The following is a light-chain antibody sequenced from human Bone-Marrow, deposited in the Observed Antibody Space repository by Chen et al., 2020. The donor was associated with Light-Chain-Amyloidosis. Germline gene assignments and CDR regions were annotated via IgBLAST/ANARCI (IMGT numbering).Light chain of an antibody. V-gene: IGLV3-25*03. J-gene: IGLJ2*01. CDR3: QSADSSGTYEVI. Sequence: SYELTQPPSVSVSPGQTARITCSGDDLPTKYAYWYQQKPGKAPVLLIHRDNEEPWGIYERFSGSRSGTTATLTISGVQAEDEADYHCQSADSSGTYEVIFGGGTKLTVL. CDR1: DLPTKY. CDR2: RDN.